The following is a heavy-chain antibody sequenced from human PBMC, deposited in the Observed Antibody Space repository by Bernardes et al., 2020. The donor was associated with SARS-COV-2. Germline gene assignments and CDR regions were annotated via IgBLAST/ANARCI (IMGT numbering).Heavy chain of an antibody. CDR3: AKPIFGVVNPTYGMDV. CDR2: ISGSGGST. V-gene: IGHV3-23*01. D-gene: IGHD3-3*01. CDR1: GFTFSSYA. J-gene: IGHJ6*02. Sequence: GGSLRLSCAASGFTFSSYAMSWVRQAPGKGLEWVSAISGSGGSTYYADSVKGRFTISRDNSKNTLYLQMNSLRAEDTAVYYCAKPIFGVVNPTYGMDVWGQGTTVTVSS.